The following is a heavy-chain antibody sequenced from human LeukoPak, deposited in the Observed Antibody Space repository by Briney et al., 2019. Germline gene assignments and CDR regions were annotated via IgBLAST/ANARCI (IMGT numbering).Heavy chain of an antibody. J-gene: IGHJ4*02. CDR1: GGSIRRGGYY. CDR2: IYYSGST. Sequence: SETLSLTCTVSGGSIRRGGYYWSWIRQHPGKGLEWIGYIYYSGSTYYNPSLKSRVTISVDTSKNQFSLKLSSVTAADTAVYYCARREASSSSCLDYWGQGTLVTVSS. D-gene: IGHD6-13*01. V-gene: IGHV4-31*03. CDR3: ARREASSSSCLDY.